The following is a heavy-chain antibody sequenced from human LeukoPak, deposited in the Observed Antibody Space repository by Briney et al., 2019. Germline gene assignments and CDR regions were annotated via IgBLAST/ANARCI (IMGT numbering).Heavy chain of an antibody. V-gene: IGHV3-48*03. D-gene: IGHD5-24*01. CDR1: GFTFSSYE. CDR2: ISSSGSTI. Sequence: GGSLRLSCAASGFTFSSYEMNWVRQAPGEGLEWVSYISSSGSTIYYADSVKGRFTISRDNAKNSLYPQMNSLRAEDTAVYYCARGIRRFIRGSDGFDYWGQGTLVTVSS. J-gene: IGHJ4*02. CDR3: ARGIRRFIRGSDGFDY.